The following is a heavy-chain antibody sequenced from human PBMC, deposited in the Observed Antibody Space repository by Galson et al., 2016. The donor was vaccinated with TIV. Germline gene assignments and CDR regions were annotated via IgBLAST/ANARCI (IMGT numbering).Heavy chain of an antibody. Sequence: SLRLSCAASGFTFSSFAMSWVRQAPGKGLEWVSRISAGGGSTYYADAVKGRFTISRDNSKSTLYLQMNSLRAEDTAVYYCAKDTSSAYSGYGYFDYWGQGTLVIVSS. V-gene: IGHV3-23*01. CDR2: ISAGGGST. CDR3: AKDTSSAYSGYGYFDY. J-gene: IGHJ4*02. CDR1: GFTFSSFA. D-gene: IGHD5-12*01.